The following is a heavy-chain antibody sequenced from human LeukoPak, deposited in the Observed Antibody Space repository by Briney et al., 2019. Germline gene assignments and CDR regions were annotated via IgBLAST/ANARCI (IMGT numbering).Heavy chain of an antibody. V-gene: IGHV4-4*07. D-gene: IGHD6-13*01. CDR1: GGSISSYY. CDR2: VYTSGST. Sequence: SETLSLTCTVSGGSISSYYWSWIRQPAGKGLEWIGRVYTSGSTNYNPSLKSRVTISVDTSKSQFSLKLSSVIAADTAVYYCARCFSNNWFGRYDYYMDVWGKGTTVTVS. J-gene: IGHJ6*03. CDR3: ARCFSNNWFGRYDYYMDV.